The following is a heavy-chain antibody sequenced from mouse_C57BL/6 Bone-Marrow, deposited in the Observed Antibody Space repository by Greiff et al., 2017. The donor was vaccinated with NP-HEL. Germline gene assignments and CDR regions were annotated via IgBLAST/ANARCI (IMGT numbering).Heavy chain of an antibody. CDR1: GFSLTSYG. Sequence: QVQLQQSGPGLVQPSQSLSITCTVSGFSLTSYGVHWVRQSPGKGLEWLGVLCSGGSTDYNAAFISRLSISKDNSKSQVFFKMNSLQADDTAIYYCARNFRYSDWYFDVWGTGTTVTVSS. D-gene: IGHD2-12*01. J-gene: IGHJ1*03. CDR2: LCSGGST. V-gene: IGHV2-2*01. CDR3: ARNFRYSDWYFDV.